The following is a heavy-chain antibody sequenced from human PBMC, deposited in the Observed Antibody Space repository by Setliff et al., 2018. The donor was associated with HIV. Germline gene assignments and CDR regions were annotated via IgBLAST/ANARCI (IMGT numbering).Heavy chain of an antibody. D-gene: IGHD2-21*02. CDR3: ARQPLYNDCDWRSYAFDYMDV. Sequence: PSETLSLTCAVSGYSISSGCYWGWIRQPPGKGLEWIGSMYHTGSTYYSPSLNSRFTISVDTSKNQFSLKLRSVTAADTAVYYCARQPLYNDCDWRSYAFDYMDVWGKGTTVTVSS. J-gene: IGHJ6*03. CDR1: GYSISSGCY. CDR2: MYHTGST. V-gene: IGHV4-38-2*01.